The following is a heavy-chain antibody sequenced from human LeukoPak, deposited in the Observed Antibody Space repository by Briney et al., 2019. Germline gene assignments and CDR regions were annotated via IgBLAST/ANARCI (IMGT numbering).Heavy chain of an antibody. CDR2: INHSGST. D-gene: IGHD3-10*01. CDR1: GGSFSGYY. Sequence: SETLSLTCAVYGGSFSGYYWSWVRQPPGKGLEWIGEINHSGSTNYNPSLKSRVTISADTSKNQFSLKLSSVTAADTAVYYCARTGGSGSPISNYWGQGTLVTVPS. V-gene: IGHV4-34*01. J-gene: IGHJ4*02. CDR3: ARTGGSGSPISNY.